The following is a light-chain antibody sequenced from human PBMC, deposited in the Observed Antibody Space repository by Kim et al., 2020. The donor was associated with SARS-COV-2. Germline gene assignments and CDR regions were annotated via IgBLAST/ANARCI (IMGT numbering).Light chain of an antibody. CDR1: SEHSVYT. CDR3: QTWGTGIVV. CDR2: LNGDGSH. J-gene: IGLJ2*01. Sequence: VMRTCALSSEHSVYTSAWHQQQPEKGAQYLMKLNGDGSHSKGDGIPVRFTCSSSEPERYLTIASHQTEDEADYFWQTWGTGIVVFGGGTQLTVL. V-gene: IGLV4-69*01.